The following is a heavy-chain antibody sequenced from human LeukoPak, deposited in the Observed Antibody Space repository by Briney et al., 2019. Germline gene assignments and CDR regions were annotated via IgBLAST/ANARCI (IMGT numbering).Heavy chain of an antibody. V-gene: IGHV5-51*01. J-gene: IGHJ3*02. CDR1: GYSFTSYW. CDR3: ARLGGGLIAIPALEAFDI. CDR2: IYPGDSDT. D-gene: IGHD3-16*01. Sequence: GESLQISCKGSGYSFTSYWIGWVRQLPGKGLEWMGIIYPGDSDTRYSPSFQGQVTISADKSISTAYLQWSSLKASDTAMYYCARLGGGLIAIPALEAFDIWGQGTMVTVSS.